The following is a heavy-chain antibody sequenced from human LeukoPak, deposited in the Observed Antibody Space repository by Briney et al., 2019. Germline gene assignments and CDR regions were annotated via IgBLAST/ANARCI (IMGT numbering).Heavy chain of an antibody. J-gene: IGHJ6*03. D-gene: IGHD5-18*01. CDR3: ARSPRGYSYGQGFYYYYYMDV. CDR1: GGSISSSSYY. V-gene: IGHV4-39*07. CDR2: IYYSGST. Sequence: SETLSLTCTVSGGSISSSSYYWGWIRQPPGKGLEWIGSIYYSGSTNYNPSLKSRVTISVDTSKNQFSLKLSSVTAADTAVYYCARSPRGYSYGQGFYYYYYMDVWGKGTTVTISS.